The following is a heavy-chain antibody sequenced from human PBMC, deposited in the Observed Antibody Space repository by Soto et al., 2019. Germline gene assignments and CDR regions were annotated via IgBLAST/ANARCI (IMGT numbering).Heavy chain of an antibody. D-gene: IGHD2-2*01. J-gene: IGHJ6*02. CDR1: GGTLSSYA. V-gene: IGHV1-69*13. Sequence: SVKVSCKASGGTLSSYAISWVRQAPGQGLEWMGGIIPISGTANYAQKFQGRVTITADESTSTVSMELSSLRSEDTAVYFCARSQGSSTSLEIYYYYYYGMDVWGQGTTVTVSS. CDR3: ARSQGSSTSLEIYYYYYYGMDV. CDR2: IIPISGTA.